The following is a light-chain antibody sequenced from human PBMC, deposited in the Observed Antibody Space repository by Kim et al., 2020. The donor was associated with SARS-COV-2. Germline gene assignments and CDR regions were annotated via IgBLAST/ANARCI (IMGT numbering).Light chain of an antibody. CDR1: QSVSSSY. Sequence: EIVLTQSPGTLSLSPGERATLSCRASQSVSSSYLAWYQQKPGQAPRLLMYGASSRATGIPDRFSGSGSGTDFTLTISRLEPEDFAVYYWQQYGSSPHTFGQGTKLEI. CDR3: QQYGSSPHT. V-gene: IGKV3-20*01. J-gene: IGKJ2*01. CDR2: GAS.